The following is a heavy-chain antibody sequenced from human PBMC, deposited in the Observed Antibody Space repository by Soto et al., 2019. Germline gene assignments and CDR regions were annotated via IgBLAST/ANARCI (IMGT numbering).Heavy chain of an antibody. J-gene: IGHJ4*02. D-gene: IGHD3-3*01. CDR3: ARPAEYYGFWSGSYDY. V-gene: IGHV1-3*01. CDR1: GYTFTSYT. CDR2: INAGNGNT. Sequence: ASVKVSCKASGYTFTSYTMHWVRQAPGQRLEWMGWINAGNGNTKYSQKFQGRVTITRDTSASTAYMGLSSLRSEDTAVYFCARPAEYYGFWSGSYDYWGQGTLVTVSS.